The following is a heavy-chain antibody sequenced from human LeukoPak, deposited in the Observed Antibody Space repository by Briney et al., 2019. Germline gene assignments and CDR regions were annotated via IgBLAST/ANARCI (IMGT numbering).Heavy chain of an antibody. CDR3: AKDSGSGTLLTDS. Sequence: GGSLRLSCAASGFTFSSYAMTWVRQAPGKGLEGVSGISSSGAYTYYADSVKGRFTIPRDNSKNTLYLQMNSLRAEDAAVYHCAKDSGSGTLLTDSWGQGILVTVSS. CDR1: GFTFSSYA. J-gene: IGHJ4*02. CDR2: ISSSGAYT. D-gene: IGHD3-10*01. V-gene: IGHV3-23*01.